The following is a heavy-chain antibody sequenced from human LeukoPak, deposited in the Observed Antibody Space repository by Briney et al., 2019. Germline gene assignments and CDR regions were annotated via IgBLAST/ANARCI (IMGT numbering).Heavy chain of an antibody. J-gene: IGHJ4*02. V-gene: IGHV4-39*01. CDR2: IYYSGST. CDR3: ARGDYDFWSGLPGSPSDY. Sequence: SETLSLTCTVSGGSISSSSYYWGWIRQPPGKGLEWIGSIYYSGSTYYNPSLKSRVTISVDTSKNQFPLKLSSVTAADTAVYYYARGDYDFWSGLPGSPSDYWGQGTLVTVSS. D-gene: IGHD3-3*01. CDR1: GGSISSSSYY.